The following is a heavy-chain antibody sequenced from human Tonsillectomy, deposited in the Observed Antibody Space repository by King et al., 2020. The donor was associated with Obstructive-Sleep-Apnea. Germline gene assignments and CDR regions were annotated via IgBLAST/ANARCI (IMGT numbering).Heavy chain of an antibody. J-gene: IGHJ4*02. D-gene: IGHD4-17*01. Sequence: VQLVESGGGLVKPGGSLRVSCAVSGITFRDAWMSLVRQAPGKGLEWVGRIKSKGGGGTTDYAAPVKGRFIISRDDSKNTLYLQMNSLKIEDTAVYYCTWMTTVTTIDFWGQGTQVTVSS. V-gene: IGHV3-15*01. CDR3: TWMTTVTTIDF. CDR1: GITFRDAW. CDR2: IKSKGGGGTT.